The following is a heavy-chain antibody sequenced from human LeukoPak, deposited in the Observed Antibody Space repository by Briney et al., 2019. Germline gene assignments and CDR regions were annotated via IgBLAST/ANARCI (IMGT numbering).Heavy chain of an antibody. CDR1: GFTFSDYY. Sequence: GGSLRLSCAASGFTFSDYYMSWIRQAPGKGLEWVSYIGSSGSTIYYADSVKGRFTISRDNAKNSLYLQMNSLRAEDTAVYYCARDPLLDAFDIWGQGTMVTVSS. V-gene: IGHV3-11*01. CDR2: IGSSGSTI. CDR3: ARDPLLDAFDI. J-gene: IGHJ3*02. D-gene: IGHD1-26*01.